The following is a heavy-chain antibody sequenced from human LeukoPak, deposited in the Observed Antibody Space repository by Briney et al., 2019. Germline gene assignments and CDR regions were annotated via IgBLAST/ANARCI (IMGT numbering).Heavy chain of an antibody. J-gene: IGHJ5*02. CDR3: TRVNLRGSQYNWFDP. CDR2: ITPIINSA. D-gene: IGHD1-26*01. Sequence: SVKVSCKTSGGTVRSHIFSWVRQAAGHGLEWMGRITPIINSAKYAQKLRDRLTITADTSTSTAYMELSSLTSEDTALYYCTRVNLRGSQYNWFDPWGQGTLVTVSS. CDR1: GGTVRSHI. V-gene: IGHV1-69*08.